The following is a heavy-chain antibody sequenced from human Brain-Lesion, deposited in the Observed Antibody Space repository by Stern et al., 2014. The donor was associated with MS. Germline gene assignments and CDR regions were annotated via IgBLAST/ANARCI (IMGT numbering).Heavy chain of an antibody. CDR1: GFTFGNYW. J-gene: IGHJ6*02. Sequence: EDQLVESGGGLVQPGGSLTISCTAAGFTFGNYWMTWVRPAPGKGLEWVANITEDGTEKNYVDSVKGRFTISRDNARNSLYLQMNSLRVEDTALYYCARVYNTIYGIVTQRGSGMDVWGQGTTVIVSS. CDR3: ARVYNTIYGIVTQRGSGMDV. D-gene: IGHD3-3*01. CDR2: ITEDGTEK. V-gene: IGHV3-7*01.